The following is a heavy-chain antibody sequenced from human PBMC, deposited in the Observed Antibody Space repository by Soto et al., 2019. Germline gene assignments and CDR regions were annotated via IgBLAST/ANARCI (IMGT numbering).Heavy chain of an antibody. V-gene: IGHV3-30-3*01. CDR3: ARDSTPGAFDI. CDR1: GFTFSSYA. J-gene: IGHJ3*02. Sequence: QVQLVESGGGVVQPGRSLRLSCAASGFTFSSYAMHWVRQAPGKGLEWVAVISYDGSNKYYADSVKGRFTISRDNSKNTLYLQMNSLRAEDTAVYYCARDSTPGAFDIWGQGTMVTVSS. CDR2: ISYDGSNK.